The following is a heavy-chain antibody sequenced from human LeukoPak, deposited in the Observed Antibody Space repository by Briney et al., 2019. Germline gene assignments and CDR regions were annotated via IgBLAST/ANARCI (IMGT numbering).Heavy chain of an antibody. CDR2: TYYRSQWYY. V-gene: IGHV6-1*01. J-gene: IGHJ6*02. CDR3: ARLGYGSGKSGDV. CDR1: GDSVSSNIAT. Sequence: SQTLSLTCVISGDSVSSNIATWNWIRQSPSRGLEWLGRTYYRSQWYYDYAVSVRSRITINPDTSKNQFSLQLSSVTPEDTAVYYCARLGYGSGKSGDVWGQGTTVTVSS. D-gene: IGHD3-10*01.